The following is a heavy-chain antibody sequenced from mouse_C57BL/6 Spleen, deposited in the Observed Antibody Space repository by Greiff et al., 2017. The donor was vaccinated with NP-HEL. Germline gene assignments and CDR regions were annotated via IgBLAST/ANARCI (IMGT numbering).Heavy chain of an antibody. V-gene: IGHV1-59*01. J-gene: IGHJ1*03. CDR2: IDPSDSYT. Sequence: QVQLQQPGAELVRPGTSVKLSCKASGYTFTSYWMHWVKQRPGQGLEWIGVIDPSDSYTNYNQKFKGKATLTVDTSSSTAYMQLSSLTSEDSAVYYCAREEDSSYRYFDVWGTGTTVTVSS. D-gene: IGHD1-1*01. CDR3: AREEDSSYRYFDV. CDR1: GYTFTSYW.